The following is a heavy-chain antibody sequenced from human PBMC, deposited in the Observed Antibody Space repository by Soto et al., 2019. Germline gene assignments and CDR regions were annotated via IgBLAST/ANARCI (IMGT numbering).Heavy chain of an antibody. V-gene: IGHV1-3*01. CDR2: INAGNGNT. CDR3: ASAAFPIFGVGIISHYYYGMDV. Sequence: VASVKVSCKASGYTFTSYAMHWVRQAPGQRLEWMGWINAGNGNTKYSQKFQGRVTITRDTSASTAYMELSSLRSEDTAVYYCASAAFPIFGVGIISHYYYGMDVWGQGTTVTVSS. D-gene: IGHD3-3*01. J-gene: IGHJ6*02. CDR1: GYTFTSYA.